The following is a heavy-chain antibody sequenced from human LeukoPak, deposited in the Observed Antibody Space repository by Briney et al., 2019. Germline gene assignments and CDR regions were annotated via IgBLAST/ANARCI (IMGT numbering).Heavy chain of an antibody. CDR2: ISSSSSYI. J-gene: IGHJ4*02. V-gene: IGHV3-21*01. CDR1: GFTFSSYS. Sequence: GGSLRLSCAASGFTFSSYSMNWVRQAPGKGLEWVSSISSSSSYIYYADSVKGRFTISRDNAKNSLYLQMNSLRAEDTAVYYCARDLSPRENYYGSGSYWDYWGQGTLVTVSS. D-gene: IGHD3-10*01. CDR3: ARDLSPRENYYGSGSYWDY.